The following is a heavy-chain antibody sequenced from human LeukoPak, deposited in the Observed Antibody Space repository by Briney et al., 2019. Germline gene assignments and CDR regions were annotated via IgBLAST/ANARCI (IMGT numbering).Heavy chain of an antibody. CDR3: ARKPDFSWTTVTDGGYYYYMDV. J-gene: IGHJ6*03. V-gene: IGHV3-21*01. D-gene: IGHD4-11*01. CDR1: GFTFSSYS. CDR2: ISSSSSYI. Sequence: GGSLRLSCAASGFTFSSYSMNWVRQAPGKGLEWVSSISSSSSYIYYADSVKGRFTISRDNAKNSLYLQMNSLRAEDTAVYYCARKPDFSWTTVTDGGYYYYMDVWGKGTTVTVSS.